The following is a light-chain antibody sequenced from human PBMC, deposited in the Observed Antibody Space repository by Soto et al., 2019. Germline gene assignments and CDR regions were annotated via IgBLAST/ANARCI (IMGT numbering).Light chain of an antibody. Sequence: QSVLTQPPSVSAAPGLTVTISCSGSISNIGVNYVSWYRQVPGTAPKLLIYEHNKRPSGIPDRFSGSTSGTSATLGITGLQTGDEGDYYCATWDSNLRAVVFGGGTKLTVL. CDR3: ATWDSNLRAVV. CDR2: EHN. V-gene: IGLV1-51*01. J-gene: IGLJ2*01. CDR1: ISNIGVNY.